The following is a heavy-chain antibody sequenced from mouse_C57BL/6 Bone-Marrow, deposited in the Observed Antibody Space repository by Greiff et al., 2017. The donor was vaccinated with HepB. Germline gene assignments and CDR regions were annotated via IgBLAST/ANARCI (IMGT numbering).Heavy chain of an antibody. CDR2: INPNNGGT. CDR3: ARRIGNYYGSSPYYFDY. J-gene: IGHJ2*01. CDR1: GYTFTDYN. V-gene: IGHV1-18*01. D-gene: IGHD1-1*01. Sequence: VHVKQSGPELVKPGASVKIPCKASGYTFTDYNMDWVKQSHGKSLEWIGDINPNNGGTIYNQKFKGKATLTVDKSSSTAYMELRSLTSEDTAVYYCARRIGNYYGSSPYYFDYWGQGTTLTVSS.